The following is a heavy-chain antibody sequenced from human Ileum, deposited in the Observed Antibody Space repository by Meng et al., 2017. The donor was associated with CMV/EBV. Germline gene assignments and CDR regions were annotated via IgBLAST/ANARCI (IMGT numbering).Heavy chain of an antibody. J-gene: IGHJ4*02. Sequence: QEQPVELVPGMVSPSQPLSPPCSVSAASISTYNNHWSRIRRPAAKGLVLIGQRHKNGNDNNNDSLNGRVTISIDKSKNQFSLTLTSVTAADTAVYYCAIYYGGVGGRGYWAQGTLVTVSS. CDR3: AIYYGGVGGRGY. CDR1: AASISTYNNH. V-gene: IGHV4-61*09. D-gene: IGHD2-21*01. CDR2: RHKNGND.